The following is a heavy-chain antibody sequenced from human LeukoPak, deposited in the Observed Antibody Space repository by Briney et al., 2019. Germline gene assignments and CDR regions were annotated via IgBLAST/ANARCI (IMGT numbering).Heavy chain of an antibody. CDR3: VREITGDGDYDY. D-gene: IGHD4-17*01. Sequence: GGSLRLSCAGSGFTFSSYRMNWVRQAPGKGLEWLSYISSSSVIFYADSVKGRFTISRDNAKNSLYLQMNSLRAEDTAVYYCVREITGDGDYDYWGQGTLVTVSS. CDR1: GFTFSSYR. V-gene: IGHV3-48*04. CDR2: ISSSSVI. J-gene: IGHJ4*02.